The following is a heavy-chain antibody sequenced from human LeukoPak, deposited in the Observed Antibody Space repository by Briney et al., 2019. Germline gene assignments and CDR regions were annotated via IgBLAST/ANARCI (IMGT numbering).Heavy chain of an antibody. CDR1: GGSISSSSYY. J-gene: IGHJ5*02. V-gene: IGHV4-39*01. CDR3: ARLTMVRGVIIAGNNWFDP. CDR2: IYYSGST. D-gene: IGHD3-10*01. Sequence: PSETLSLTCTVSGGSISSSSYYWGWIRQPPGKGLEWIGSIYYSGSTYYNPSLKSRVTISVDTSKNQFSLKLSSVTAADTAVYYCARLTMVRGVIIAGNNWFDPWGQGTLVTVSS.